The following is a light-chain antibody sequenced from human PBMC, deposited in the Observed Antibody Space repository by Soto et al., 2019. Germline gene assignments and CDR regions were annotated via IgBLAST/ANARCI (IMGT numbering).Light chain of an antibody. V-gene: IGKV3-15*01. J-gene: IGKJ1*01. CDR2: GAS. CDR1: QSVSSN. CDR3: QQYNNWPRM. Sequence: EIVMTQSPATLSVSPGERATLSCRASQSVSSNLAWYQQKPGQATRLLIYGASTRATGIPARFSGSGSGTEFTLTISSLQSEDFAVYYCQQYNNWPRMFGQGTKVEIK.